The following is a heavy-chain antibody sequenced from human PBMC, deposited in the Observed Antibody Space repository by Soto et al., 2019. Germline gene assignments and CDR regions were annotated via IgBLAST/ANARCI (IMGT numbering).Heavy chain of an antibody. Sequence: GSLRLSCAASGFTFSSYSMNWVRQAQGKGREWVSSISSSSSYIYYADSVKGGFTISRDNAKNSLYLQMNSLRAEDTAVYYCARDKVPVLRYFDWAPDAFDIWGQGTMVTVSS. D-gene: IGHD3-9*01. CDR3: ARDKVPVLRYFDWAPDAFDI. CDR1: GFTFSSYS. J-gene: IGHJ3*02. V-gene: IGHV3-21*01. CDR2: ISSSSSYI.